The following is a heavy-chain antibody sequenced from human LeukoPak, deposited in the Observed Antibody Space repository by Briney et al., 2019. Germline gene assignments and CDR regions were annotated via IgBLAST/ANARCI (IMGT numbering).Heavy chain of an antibody. CDR3: ARGFWGYYYDSSYDY. CDR2: IYSGGST. CDR1: GFTVSSTY. Sequence: GGSLRLSCAASGFTVSSTYMSWVRQAPGKGLEWVSVIYSGGSTYYADSVKGRFTISRDNSKNTLYLQMNSLRAEDTAVYYCARGFWGYYYDSSYDYWGQGTLVTVSS. V-gene: IGHV3-66*01. D-gene: IGHD3-22*01. J-gene: IGHJ4*02.